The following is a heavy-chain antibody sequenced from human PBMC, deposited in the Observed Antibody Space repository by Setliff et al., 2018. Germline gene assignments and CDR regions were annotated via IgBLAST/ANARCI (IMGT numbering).Heavy chain of an antibody. V-gene: IGHV3-23*01. CDR3: AKSPHDFWSGRVFFDY. CDR1: GFSFSSYA. CDR2: IIGSGIST. D-gene: IGHD3-3*01. Sequence: PGGSLRLSCAASGFSFSSYAMSWVRQAPGKGLEWVSSIIGSGISTYYADSVQGRFTISRDNPKNTLHLQMNGLRVEDTAIYYCAKSPHDFWSGRVFFDYWGQGMLVTVSS. J-gene: IGHJ4*01.